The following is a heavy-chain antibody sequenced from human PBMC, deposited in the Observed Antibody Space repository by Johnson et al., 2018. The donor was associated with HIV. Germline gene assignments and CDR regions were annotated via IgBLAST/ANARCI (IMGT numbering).Heavy chain of an antibody. Sequence: VQLLESGGVVVQPGGSLRLSCAASGFTFDDYAMHWVRQAPGKGLEWVSGISWNSGSIGYADSVKGRFTISRDNAKNSLYLQMNSLRAEDTAVYYCARDTGLLWFRDFPDAFDIWGQGTMVTVSS. CDR2: ISWNSGSI. J-gene: IGHJ3*02. CDR3: ARDTGLLWFRDFPDAFDI. CDR1: GFTFDDYA. V-gene: IGHV3-9*01. D-gene: IGHD3-10*01.